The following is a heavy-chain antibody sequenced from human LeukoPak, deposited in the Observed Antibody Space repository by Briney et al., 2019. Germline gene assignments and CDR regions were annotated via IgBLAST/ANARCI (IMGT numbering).Heavy chain of an antibody. V-gene: IGHV1-18*01. Sequence: AAVTVSCKASGYTFTSYGISWVRQAPGQGLEWMGWISAYNGDTNYAQKFQGRVTMTRDKSIRTAYMELSRLTSDDTAVYYCARNIWFGESADAFDIWGQGTMVTVSS. D-gene: IGHD3-10*01. CDR3: ARNIWFGESADAFDI. CDR2: ISAYNGDT. CDR1: GYTFTSYG. J-gene: IGHJ3*02.